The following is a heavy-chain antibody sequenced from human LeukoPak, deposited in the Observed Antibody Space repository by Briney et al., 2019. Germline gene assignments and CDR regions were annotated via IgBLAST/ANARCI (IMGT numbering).Heavy chain of an antibody. J-gene: IGHJ4*02. CDR2: INHSGST. D-gene: IGHD5-18*01. V-gene: IGHV4-34*01. CDR3: AKRTRLRSYDY. Sequence: TSETLSLTCAVYGGSFSGYYWSWIRQPPGKGLEWIGEINHSGSTNYNPSLKSRVTISVDTSKNQFSLKLSSVTAADTAVYYCAKRTRLRSYDYWGQGTLVTVSS. CDR1: GGSFSGYY.